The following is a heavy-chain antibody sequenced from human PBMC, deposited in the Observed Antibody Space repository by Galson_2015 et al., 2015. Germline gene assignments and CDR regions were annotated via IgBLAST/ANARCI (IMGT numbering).Heavy chain of an antibody. Sequence: SLRLSCAASGFAFSSYSMNWVRQAPGKGLEWVSYISSSSSTINYADSVKGRFTISRDNAKNSLYLQMNSLRDEDTAVYYCARDVYPAMIVVVNALDIWGQGTMVTVSS. D-gene: IGHD3-22*01. V-gene: IGHV3-48*02. CDR3: ARDVYPAMIVVVNALDI. CDR2: ISSSSSTI. CDR1: GFAFSSYS. J-gene: IGHJ3*02.